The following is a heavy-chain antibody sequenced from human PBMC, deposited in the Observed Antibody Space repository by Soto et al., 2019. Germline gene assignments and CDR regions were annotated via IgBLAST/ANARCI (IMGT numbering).Heavy chain of an antibody. Sequence: QVQLVQSGAEVKKPGSSVKVSCKASGDTFSGYSISWVRQAPGQGLEWMGGIIPLFGTTNYAQRFQGRVTITADKSTSTAYMELSSLKSEDTAIYYCARDLGSGYDPGDYWGQGTLVTVS. D-gene: IGHD5-12*01. CDR1: GDTFSGYS. J-gene: IGHJ4*02. CDR2: IIPLFGTT. CDR3: ARDLGSGYDPGDY. V-gene: IGHV1-69*14.